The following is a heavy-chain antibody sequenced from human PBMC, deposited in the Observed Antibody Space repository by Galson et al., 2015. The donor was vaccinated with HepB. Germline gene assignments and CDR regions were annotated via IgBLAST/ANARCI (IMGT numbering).Heavy chain of an antibody. CDR3: ARGRHTSTSRYEDT. J-gene: IGHJ5*02. D-gene: IGHD2-2*01. V-gene: IGHV1-46*01. CDR2: INPSSDTT. Sequence: SVKVSCKASGYTFTSYYLHWVRQAPGQGLGWMGIINPSSDTTTYAQNFQGRVTMTRDTSTSTIYMELSSLRSEDTAVYYCARGRHTSTSRYEDTWGQGTLVTVSS. CDR1: GYTFTSYY.